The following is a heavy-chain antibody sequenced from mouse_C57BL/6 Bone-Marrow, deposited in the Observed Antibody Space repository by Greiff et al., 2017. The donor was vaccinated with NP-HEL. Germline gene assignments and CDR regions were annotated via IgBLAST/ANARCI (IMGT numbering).Heavy chain of an antibody. D-gene: IGHD2-4*01. V-gene: IGHV5-4*01. CDR3: ARDVLRRAFYFDY. CDR1: GFTFSSYA. Sequence: VQLKQSGGGLVKPGGSLKLSCAASGFTFSSYAMSWVRQTPEKRLEWVATISDGGSYTYYPDNVKGRFTISRANAKNNLYLQMSHLKSEDTAMYYCARDVLRRAFYFDYWGQGTTLTVSS. CDR2: ISDGGSYT. J-gene: IGHJ2*01.